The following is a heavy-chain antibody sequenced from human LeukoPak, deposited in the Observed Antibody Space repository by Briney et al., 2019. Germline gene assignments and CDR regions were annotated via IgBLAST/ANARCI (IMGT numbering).Heavy chain of an antibody. CDR3: ARGLLWFGELGFFYFDY. Sequence: SETLSLTCAVYGGSFSGYYWSWIRQPPGKRLEWIGEINHSGSTNYNPSLKGRVTISVDTSKNQFSLKLSSVTAADTAVYYCARGLLWFGELGFFYFDYWGQGTLVTVSS. D-gene: IGHD3-10*01. CDR1: GGSFSGYY. J-gene: IGHJ4*02. V-gene: IGHV4-34*01. CDR2: INHSGST.